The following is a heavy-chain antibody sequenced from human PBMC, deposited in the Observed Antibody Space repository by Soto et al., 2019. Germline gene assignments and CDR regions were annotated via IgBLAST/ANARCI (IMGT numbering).Heavy chain of an antibody. D-gene: IGHD3-9*01. Sequence: SETLSLTCTVSGGSISSSSYYWGWIRQPPGKGLEWIGSIYYSGSTYYNPSLKSRVTISVDTSKNQFSLKLSSVTAADTAVYYCARGLTGYYKADYWGQGTLVTVSS. CDR1: GGSISSSSYY. CDR3: ARGLTGYYKADY. J-gene: IGHJ4*02. CDR2: IYYSGST. V-gene: IGHV4-39*01.